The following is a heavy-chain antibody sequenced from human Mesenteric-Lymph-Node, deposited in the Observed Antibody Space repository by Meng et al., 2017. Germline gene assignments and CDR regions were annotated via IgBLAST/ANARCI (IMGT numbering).Heavy chain of an antibody. V-gene: IGHV4-4*02. Sequence: VPLRASGPGLVKPSGALALPCAVSGGSLSSRNWWSWVRQPPGKGLEWIGEIYHSGSTNYNPSLKSRVTISVDESKNQFSLRLSSVTAADTAVYYCARVGAYCGGDCYHPRWGQGTLVTVSS. CDR2: IYHSGST. D-gene: IGHD2-21*02. CDR3: ARVGAYCGGDCYHPR. CDR1: GGSLSSRNW. J-gene: IGHJ4*02.